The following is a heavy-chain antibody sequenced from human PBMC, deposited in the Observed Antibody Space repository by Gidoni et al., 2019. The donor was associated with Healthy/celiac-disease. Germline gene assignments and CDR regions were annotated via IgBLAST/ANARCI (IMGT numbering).Heavy chain of an antibody. CDR2: IYPGDSDT. J-gene: IGHJ4*02. CDR1: GYSFTSYW. V-gene: IGHV5-51*01. Sequence: EVQLVQSGAEVKKPGESLKISCKGSGYSFTSYWIGWVRQMPGKGLEWMGIIYPGDSDTRYSPSFQGQVTISADKSISTAYLQWSSLKASDTAMYYCARRSDDCSGGSCSPGHFDYWGQGTLVTVSS. CDR3: ARRSDDCSGGSCSPGHFDY. D-gene: IGHD2-15*01.